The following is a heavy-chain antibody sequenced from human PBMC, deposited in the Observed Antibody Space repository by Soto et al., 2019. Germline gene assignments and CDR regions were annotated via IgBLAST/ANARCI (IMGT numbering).Heavy chain of an antibody. CDR1: GGSISSYY. D-gene: IGHD5-18*01. CDR3: ARRYGYSFDY. J-gene: IGHJ4*02. CDR2: IHYSGTT. V-gene: IGHV4-59*08. Sequence: SETLSLTCTVSGGSISSYYWSWIRQPPGKGLEWIGYIHYSGTTNYNPSIKSRVTISVDTSKNQLSLKLSSVTAADTAVYYCARRYGYSFDYWGQGTLVTVSS.